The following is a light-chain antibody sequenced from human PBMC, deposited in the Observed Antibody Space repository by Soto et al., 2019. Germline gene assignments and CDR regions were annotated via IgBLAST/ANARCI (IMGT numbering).Light chain of an antibody. CDR2: GAS. CDR1: QSVGRN. Sequence: EVVMTQSPATLSVFPGERATLSCRASQSVGRNLAWYQQEPGQAPRLLIYGASTRATGIPTRFSGSGSGTEFTLTISGLQSEDFAVYYCQQYAQWPSFAFGQGTKLEIK. V-gene: IGKV3-15*01. J-gene: IGKJ2*01. CDR3: QQYAQWPSFA.